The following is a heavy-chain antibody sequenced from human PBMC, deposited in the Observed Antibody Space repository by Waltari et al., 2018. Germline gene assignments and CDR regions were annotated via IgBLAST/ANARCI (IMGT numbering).Heavy chain of an antibody. CDR1: GFTFSSHW. CDR3: ARAYSGKKNPKES. D-gene: IGHD4-4*01. V-gene: IGHV3-74*03. Sequence: EVQLVESGGGLVQPGGSLRLSCAASGFTFSSHWMHWVRQAPGKGLGWVSRINTDGSDTAYADSVGGRFTISRDNAKNTLFLQMNSLRVEDTAVYYCARAYSGKKNPKESWGQGTLVTVSS. CDR2: INTDGSDT. J-gene: IGHJ5*02.